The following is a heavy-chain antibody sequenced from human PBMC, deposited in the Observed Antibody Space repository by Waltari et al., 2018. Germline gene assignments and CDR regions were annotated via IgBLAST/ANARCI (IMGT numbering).Heavy chain of an antibody. CDR1: GFTFGSYG. V-gene: IGHV3-33*06. D-gene: IGHD3-9*01. Sequence: QVHLVESGGGVVQPGKSLRLSCAASGFTFGSYGMHWVRQAPGKGLGWVAVIWCDGSKKYYAESVKGRFTISRDNSRRSVSLEMNSLRGEDTAVYYCAKAGRRYFDFSEILEWGLGTQVTVSS. J-gene: IGHJ4*02. CDR3: AKAGRRYFDFSEILE. CDR2: IWCDGSKK.